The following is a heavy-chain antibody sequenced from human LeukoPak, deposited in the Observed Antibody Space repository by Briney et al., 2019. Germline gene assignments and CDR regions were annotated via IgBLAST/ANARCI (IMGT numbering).Heavy chain of an antibody. CDR1: GYTFTSYA. V-gene: IGHV1-3*01. Sequence: ASVKVSCKASGYTFTSYAMHWVRQAPGQRLEWMGWINAGNGNSKYSQKFQGRVAITRHTSASTAYMELRSLRSDDTAVYYCARGGYCSGGSCYPLYYYYYGMDVWGQGTTVTVSS. CDR3: ARGGYCSGGSCYPLYYYYYGMDV. D-gene: IGHD2-15*01. J-gene: IGHJ6*02. CDR2: INAGNGNS.